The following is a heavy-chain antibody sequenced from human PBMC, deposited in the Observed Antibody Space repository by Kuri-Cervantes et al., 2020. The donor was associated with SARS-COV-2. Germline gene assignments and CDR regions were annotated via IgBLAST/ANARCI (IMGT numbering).Heavy chain of an antibody. V-gene: IGHV1-2*02. D-gene: IGHD3-22*01. CDR3: ARDGEYYYDSSGYFNWFDP. J-gene: IGHJ5*02. Sequence: ASVKVSCKASGYTFTGYYMHWVRQAPGQGLEWMGWINPNSDGTNYAQKFQGRVTMTRDTSISTAYMELSRLRSDDTAVYYCARDGEYYYDSSGYFNWFDPWGQGTLVTVSS. CDR2: INPNSDGT. CDR1: GYTFTGYY.